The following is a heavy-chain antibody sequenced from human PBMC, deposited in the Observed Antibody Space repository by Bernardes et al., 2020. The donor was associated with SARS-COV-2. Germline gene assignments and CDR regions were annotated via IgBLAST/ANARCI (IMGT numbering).Heavy chain of an antibody. CDR1: AYIFSNYW. CDR3: ARLGSSSYVPPDAFDI. D-gene: IGHD6-6*01. V-gene: IGHV5-51*01. CDR2: IYPGDSET. J-gene: IGHJ3*02. Sequence: GESLKLSCKGSAYIFSNYWIGWVRQMPGKGLEWMGIIYPGDSETRYSPSFQGQVTISADKSISTAYLQWSSLKASDTAMYYCARLGSSSYVPPDAFDIWGQGTLVTVSS.